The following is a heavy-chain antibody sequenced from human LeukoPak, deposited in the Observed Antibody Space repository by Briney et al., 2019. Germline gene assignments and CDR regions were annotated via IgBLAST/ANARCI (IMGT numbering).Heavy chain of an antibody. CDR3: ARHGYWFDP. J-gene: IGHJ5*02. V-gene: IGHV4-59*08. Sequence: SETLSLTCTVSGGSISSYYWSWIRQPPGKGLEWIGYIYYSGSTNYNPSLESRVTISVDTSKNQFSLKLSSVTAADTAVYYCARHGYWFDPWGQGTLVTVSS. CDR1: GGSISSYY. CDR2: IYYSGST.